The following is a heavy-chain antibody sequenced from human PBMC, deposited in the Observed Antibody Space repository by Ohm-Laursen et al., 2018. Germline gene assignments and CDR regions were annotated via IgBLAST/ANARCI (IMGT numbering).Heavy chain of an antibody. CDR3: ARYSNYQHFDY. CDR2: IYYSGST. J-gene: IGHJ4*02. Sequence: PSETLSLTCTVSGGSISSGGYYWSWIRQHPGKGLEWIGYIYYSGSTYYNPSLKSLVTISVDTSKNQFSLKLSSVTAADTAVYYCARYSNYQHFDYWGQGTLVTVSS. D-gene: IGHD4-11*01. CDR1: GGSISSGGYY. V-gene: IGHV4-31*01.